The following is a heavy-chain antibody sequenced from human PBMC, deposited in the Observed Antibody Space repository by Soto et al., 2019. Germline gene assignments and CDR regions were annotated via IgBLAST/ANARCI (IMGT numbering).Heavy chain of an antibody. CDR2: IYYSGST. CDR1: GGSISSGGYY. V-gene: IGHV4-31*03. D-gene: IGHD2-15*01. J-gene: IGHJ3*02. Sequence: SETLSLTCTVSGGSISSGGYYWSWIRQHPGKGLEWIGYIYYSGSTYYNPSLKSRVTISVDTSKNQFSLKLSSVTAADTAVYYCAREGSGDAFDIWGQGTMVTVSS. CDR3: AREGSGDAFDI.